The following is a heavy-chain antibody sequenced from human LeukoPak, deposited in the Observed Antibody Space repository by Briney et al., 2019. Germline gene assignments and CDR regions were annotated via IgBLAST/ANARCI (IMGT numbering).Heavy chain of an antibody. D-gene: IGHD2-21*01. Sequence: GGSLRLSCAAAGFTFSKYWMSWIRQAPGKGLEWVANIKPDGGDKYYVDSVRGRFTISRDDAKNSLYLQMNSLRAEDTAVYYCARLFPRHQFDYWGQGTLVTVSS. CDR1: GFTFSKYW. V-gene: IGHV3-7*01. J-gene: IGHJ4*02. CDR2: IKPDGGDK. CDR3: ARLFPRHQFDY.